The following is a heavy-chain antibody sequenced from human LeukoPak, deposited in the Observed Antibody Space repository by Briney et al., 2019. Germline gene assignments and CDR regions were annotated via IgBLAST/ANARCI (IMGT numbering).Heavy chain of an antibody. V-gene: IGHV5-51*01. Sequence: GESLKISCQTSGYSFTSYWIGWVRQMPGKGLEWIGIIYPGDSDARYSPSFQGQVTIAADKSISTAYLQWSSLKASDTAMYYCARHVPDSSSWSHYYGMDVWGQGTTVTVSS. J-gene: IGHJ6*02. D-gene: IGHD6-13*01. CDR2: IYPGDSDA. CDR3: ARHVPDSSSWSHYYGMDV. CDR1: GYSFTSYW.